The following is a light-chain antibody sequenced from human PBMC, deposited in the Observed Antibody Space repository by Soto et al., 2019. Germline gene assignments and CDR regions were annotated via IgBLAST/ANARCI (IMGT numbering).Light chain of an antibody. CDR1: QNLVNGAGITY. CDR2: KVS. V-gene: IGKV2-30*01. CDR3: AQGSFWPPYT. Sequence: DVVLTQSPLSLSVTLGQPASISCRSSQNLVNGAGITYLNWYHQRPGHSPRRLIYKVSIRDFVVPDRFSGSGSGTDFTLRINRVEADDVGLYYCAQGSFWPPYTFGQGTQLDI. J-gene: IGKJ2*01.